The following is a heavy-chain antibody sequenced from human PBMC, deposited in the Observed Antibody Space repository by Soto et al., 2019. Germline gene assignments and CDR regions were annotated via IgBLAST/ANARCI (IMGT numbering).Heavy chain of an antibody. Sequence: GASVKVFCKASGYTFTSYGISWVRQAPGQGLEWMGWISAYNGNTNYAQKLQGRVTMTTDTSTSTAYMELRSLRSDDTAVYYCARGLLTTYYYGSGRPPGHWGQGTLVTVSS. J-gene: IGHJ4*02. CDR3: ARGLLTTYYYGSGRPPGH. CDR2: ISAYNGNT. V-gene: IGHV1-18*01. CDR1: GYTFTSYG. D-gene: IGHD3-10*01.